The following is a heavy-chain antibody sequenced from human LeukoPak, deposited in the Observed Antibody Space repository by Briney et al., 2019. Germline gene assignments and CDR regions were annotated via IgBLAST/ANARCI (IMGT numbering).Heavy chain of an antibody. CDR1: GNY. D-gene: IGHD3-10*01. J-gene: IGHJ5*02. Sequence: PGGSLRLSCAASGNYMSGVRQAPGKGLEWVSVIYTGGRTHYADSVKGRFTISRDNSKLYLQMNSLRAEDTAVYYCASEPYDSGSSWGQGTLVTVSS. V-gene: IGHV3-53*01. CDR2: IYTGGRT. CDR3: ASEPYDSGSS.